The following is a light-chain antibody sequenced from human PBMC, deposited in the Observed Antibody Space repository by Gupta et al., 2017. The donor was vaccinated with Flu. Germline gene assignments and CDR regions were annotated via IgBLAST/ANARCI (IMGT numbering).Light chain of an antibody. V-gene: IGKV4-1*01. CDR2: WAS. CDR3: QQYYNPPLT. J-gene: IGKJ4*01. CDR1: QSVLYSSNNKNY. Sequence: DIVMTQSPDSLAVSLGERATINCKSSQSVLYSSNNKNYLAWYQQKPGQPPKLLLYWASTRESGVPDRFSGSGSGTDFTLTISSLQAEDVAVYYCQQYYNPPLTFGGGTKVEIK.